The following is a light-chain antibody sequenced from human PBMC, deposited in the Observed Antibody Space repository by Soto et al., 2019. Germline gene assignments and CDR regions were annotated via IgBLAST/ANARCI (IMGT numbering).Light chain of an antibody. Sequence: EIVLTQSPATLSLSPGERATLSCRASQSVSSYLAWYQQKPGQAPRLLIYDASNRATGIPARFSGSGSGTDFTLTISSLQSEDFAVYYCQQYNNWPRTFGQGTKV. CDR1: QSVSSY. CDR3: QQYNNWPRT. V-gene: IGKV3-11*01. J-gene: IGKJ1*01. CDR2: DAS.